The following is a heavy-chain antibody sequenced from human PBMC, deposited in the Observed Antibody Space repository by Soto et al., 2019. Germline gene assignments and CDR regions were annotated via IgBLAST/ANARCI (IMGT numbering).Heavy chain of an antibody. CDR1: GGSMSEYF. CDR3: ARDGYDGSGSPYPAY. Sequence: SETLSLTCSVSGGSMSEYFWSWIRQSPGKGLEWIGYIYYLGSTDYNPSPKSRVTISVDTSKRQFSLRLTSVTAADTAVYYCARDGYDGSGSPYPAYWGPGTQVTVSS. D-gene: IGHD3-10*01. V-gene: IGHV4-59*01. CDR2: IYYLGST. J-gene: IGHJ4*02.